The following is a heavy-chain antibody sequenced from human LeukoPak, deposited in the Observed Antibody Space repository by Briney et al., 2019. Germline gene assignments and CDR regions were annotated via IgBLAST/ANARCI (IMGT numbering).Heavy chain of an antibody. D-gene: IGHD6-19*01. CDR3: AGVEYSSGWTPFAMGV. V-gene: IGHV6-1*01. Sequence: SQALSLTCAISGDSVSSNSAAWNWIRQSPSRGLEWLGRTYYRSKWYNDYAVSVKSRITINPDTSKNQFSLQLNSVTPEDTAVYYCAGVEYSSGWTPFAMGVWGQGTTVTISS. J-gene: IGHJ6*02. CDR2: TYYRSKWYN. CDR1: GDSVSSNSAA.